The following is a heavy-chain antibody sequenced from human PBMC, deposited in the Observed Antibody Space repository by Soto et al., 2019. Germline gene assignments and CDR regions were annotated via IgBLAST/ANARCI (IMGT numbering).Heavy chain of an antibody. CDR3: ARNVGYGMDV. V-gene: IGHV3-30-3*01. CDR1: GFTFSSYA. J-gene: IGHJ6*02. CDR2: ISYDGSNK. Sequence: QVQLVESGGGVVQPGGSLRLSCAASGFTFSSYAMHWVRQAPGKGLEWVAVISYDGSNKYYADSVKGRFTISRDNSKNTLYLQMSSLRAEDTAVYYCARNVGYGMDVWGQGTTVTVSS. D-gene: IGHD1-26*01.